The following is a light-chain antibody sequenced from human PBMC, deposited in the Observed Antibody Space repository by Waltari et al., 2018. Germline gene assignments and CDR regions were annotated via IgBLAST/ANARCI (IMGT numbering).Light chain of an antibody. V-gene: IGLV2-23*02. CDR3: CSYAGDSLWV. J-gene: IGLJ3*02. CDR1: SSDIGSYNL. Sequence: QSALTQPASVSASPGQSITISCKGTSSDIGSYNLVSWYQQHPGKAPKVMIYDVTKRPSGVSIRSSGSKSGYTASLPVSGLQAEDESDYYCCSYAGDSLWVFGGGTKLTVL. CDR2: DVT.